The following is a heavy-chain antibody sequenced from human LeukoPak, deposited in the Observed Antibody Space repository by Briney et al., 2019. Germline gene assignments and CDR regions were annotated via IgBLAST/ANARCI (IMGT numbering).Heavy chain of an antibody. D-gene: IGHD2-2*01. V-gene: IGHV4-31*03. CDR2: IYYSGST. CDR1: GGSISSGGYY. Sequence: SQTLSLTCTVSGGSISSGGYYWSWIRQHPGKGLEWIGYIYYSGSTYYNPSLKSRVTISVDTSKNQFSLKLSSVTAADTAVYYCARQDIVVVPAAIPYWGQGTLVTVSS. J-gene: IGHJ4*02. CDR3: ARQDIVVVPAAIPY.